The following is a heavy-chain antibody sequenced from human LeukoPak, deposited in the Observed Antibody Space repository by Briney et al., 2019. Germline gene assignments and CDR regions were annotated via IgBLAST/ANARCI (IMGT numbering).Heavy chain of an antibody. V-gene: IGHV4-34*01. CDR1: GGSFSDYY. CDR2: INHSGTT. CDR3: ARDRDSSGLRDFDL. Sequence: SETLSLTCAVYGGSFSDYYWSWIRQPPGKGLEWIGEINHSGTTNYSPSLKSRVSISVDTSKNQYSLKLNSVTAADTAVYYCARDRDSSGLRDFDLWGRGTLVTVSA. J-gene: IGHJ2*01. D-gene: IGHD3-22*01.